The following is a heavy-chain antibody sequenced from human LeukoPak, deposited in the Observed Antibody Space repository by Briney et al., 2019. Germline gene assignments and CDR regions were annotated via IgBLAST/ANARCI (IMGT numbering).Heavy chain of an antibody. V-gene: IGHV1-2*06. Sequence: ASVKVSCKASGYTFTGYYMHWVRQAPGQGLEWMGRINPNSGGTNYAQKFQGRVTMTRDTSISTAYMELSRLRSDDTAVYYCARAVTTVTNLDYWGQGTLVTVSS. CDR2: INPNSGGT. CDR3: ARAVTTVTNLDY. J-gene: IGHJ4*02. D-gene: IGHD4-17*01. CDR1: GYTFTGYY.